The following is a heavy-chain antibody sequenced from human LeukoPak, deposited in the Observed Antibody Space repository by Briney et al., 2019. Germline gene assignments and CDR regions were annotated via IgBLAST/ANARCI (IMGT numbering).Heavy chain of an antibody. Sequence: ASVKVSCKASGYTFTIYAMHWVRQAPGQRLEWMGWINAGNGNTKYSQEFQGRVTITRDTSASTAYMELSSLRSEDMAVYYCARSDPYYDSSGYYLIYWGQGTLVTVSS. V-gene: IGHV1-3*03. CDR1: GYTFTIYA. CDR3: ARSDPYYDSSGYYLIY. J-gene: IGHJ4*02. D-gene: IGHD3-22*01. CDR2: INAGNGNT.